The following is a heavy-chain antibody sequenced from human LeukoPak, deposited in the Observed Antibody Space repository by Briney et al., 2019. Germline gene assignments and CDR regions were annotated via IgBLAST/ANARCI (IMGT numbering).Heavy chain of an antibody. D-gene: IGHD6-19*01. CDR3: AIHSSGWYGDY. J-gene: IGHJ4*02. V-gene: IGHV4-34*01. CDR1: GGSISGYY. CDR2: INHSGST. Sequence: SETLSLTCTVSGGSISGYYWSWIRQPPGKGLEWIGEINHSGSTNYNPSLKSRVTISVDTSKNQFSLKLSSVTAADTAVYYCAIHSSGWYGDYWGQGTLVTVSS.